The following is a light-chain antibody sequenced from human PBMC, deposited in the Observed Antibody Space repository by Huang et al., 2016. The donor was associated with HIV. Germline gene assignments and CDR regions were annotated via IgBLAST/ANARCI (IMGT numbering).Light chain of an antibody. Sequence: EIVLTQSPATLSLSPGERASLSCWASQSVSSYLAWYQQKPGQAPRLLIYDASKRAIGIPARFSGSVSGTEFTLTISSLEPEDFAIYYCQHRSNWPRVTFGQGTRLEIK. V-gene: IGKV3-11*01. CDR3: QHRSNWPRVT. CDR1: QSVSSY. CDR2: DAS. J-gene: IGKJ5*01.